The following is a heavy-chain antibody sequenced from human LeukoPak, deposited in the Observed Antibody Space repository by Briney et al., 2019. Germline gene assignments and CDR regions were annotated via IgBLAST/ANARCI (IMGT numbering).Heavy chain of an antibody. CDR2: ISSSGSTI. CDR3: ARETYYYGSGSYNDY. V-gene: IGHV3-48*03. D-gene: IGHD3-10*01. J-gene: IGHJ4*02. Sequence: GGSLRLSCAASGFTFSSYEMNWVRQAPGKGLEWVSYISSSGSTIYYADSVKGRFTISGDNAKNSLYLQMNSLRAEDTAVYYCARETYYYGSGSYNDYWGQGTLVTVSS. CDR1: GFTFSSYE.